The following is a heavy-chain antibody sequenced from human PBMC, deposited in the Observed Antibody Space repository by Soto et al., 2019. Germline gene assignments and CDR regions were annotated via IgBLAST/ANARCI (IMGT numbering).Heavy chain of an antibody. Sequence: EVQLVESGGGLVQPGGSLRLSCAASGFTFSSYWMSWVCQAPGKGLEWVANIKQDGSEKYYVDSVKGRFTISRDNAKNSLYLQMNSLRAEDTAVYYCAREQRAVAVLIGAFDIWGQGTMVTVSS. CDR3: AREQRAVAVLIGAFDI. CDR1: GFTFSSYW. J-gene: IGHJ3*02. D-gene: IGHD6-19*01. V-gene: IGHV3-7*03. CDR2: IKQDGSEK.